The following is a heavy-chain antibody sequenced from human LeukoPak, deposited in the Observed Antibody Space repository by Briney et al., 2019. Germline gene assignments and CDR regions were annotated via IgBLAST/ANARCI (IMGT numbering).Heavy chain of an antibody. CDR3: ARHAAGTTYDY. Sequence: PSETLSLTCTDSGCSISNYYWSWIRQPPGKGLEWIGYVSYSGTTNYNASLKSRVTISFDTSENQFSLKVTSVTAADTAVYYCARHAAGTTYDYWGLGTLVTVSS. V-gene: IGHV4-59*08. CDR1: GCSISNYY. D-gene: IGHD1-7*01. J-gene: IGHJ4*02. CDR2: VSYSGTT.